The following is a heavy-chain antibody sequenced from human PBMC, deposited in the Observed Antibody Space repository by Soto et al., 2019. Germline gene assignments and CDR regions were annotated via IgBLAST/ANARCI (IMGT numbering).Heavy chain of an antibody. CDR3: ASAGEHGLFDY. Sequence: QVQLVESGGGVVQPGRSLRLSCAASGFTFSSYAMHWVRQAPGKGLEWVAVISYDGSNKYYADSVKGRFTISRDNSKNTLYLQMNSLRAEDTAVYYCASAGEHGLFDYWGQGTLVTVSS. V-gene: IGHV3-30-3*01. J-gene: IGHJ4*02. D-gene: IGHD1-26*01. CDR2: ISYDGSNK. CDR1: GFTFSSYA.